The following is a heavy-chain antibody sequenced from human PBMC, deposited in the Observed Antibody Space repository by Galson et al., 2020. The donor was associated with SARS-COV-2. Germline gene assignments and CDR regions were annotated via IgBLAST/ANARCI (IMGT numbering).Heavy chain of an antibody. CDR3: ARHARITIFGVVIIDYMDV. CDR2: SYYSGST. CDR1: GGSISSYY. V-gene: IGHV4-59*08. Sequence: SETLSLTCTVSGGSISSYYWSWIRQPPGKGLEWIGYSYYSGSTNYNPSLKSRVTISVDTSKNQFSLKLSSVTAADTAVYYCARHARITIFGVVIIDYMDVWGKGTTVTVSS. D-gene: IGHD3-3*01. J-gene: IGHJ6*03.